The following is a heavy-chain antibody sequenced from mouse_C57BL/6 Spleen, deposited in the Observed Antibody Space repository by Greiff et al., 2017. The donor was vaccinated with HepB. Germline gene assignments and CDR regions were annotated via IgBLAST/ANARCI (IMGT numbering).Heavy chain of an antibody. Sequence: QVQLQQSGAELAKPGASVKVSCKASGYTFTSYWMHWVKQRPGQGLEWIGYINPSSGYTKYNQKFKDKATLTADKSSSTAYMQLSSLTYEDSAVYYGARYDYWTWIACSGDGTLVTVSA. J-gene: IGHJ3*01. CDR1: GYTFTSYW. CDR2: INPSSGYT. CDR3: ARYDYWTWIAC. V-gene: IGHV1-7*01. D-gene: IGHD2-4*01.